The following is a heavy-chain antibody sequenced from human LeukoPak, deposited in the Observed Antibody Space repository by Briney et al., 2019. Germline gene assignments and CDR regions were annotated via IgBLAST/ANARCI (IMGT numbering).Heavy chain of an antibody. J-gene: IGHJ4*02. CDR3: ARDAHDYDYVWGSYRYPDY. D-gene: IGHD3-16*02. CDR1: GYTFTSYG. Sequence: ASVKVSCKASGYTFTSYGISWVRQAPGQGPEWMGWISAYNGNTNYAQKLQGRVTMTTDTSTSTAYMELRSLRSDDTAVYYCARDAHDYDYVWGSYRYPDYWGQGTLVTVSS. CDR2: ISAYNGNT. V-gene: IGHV1-18*01.